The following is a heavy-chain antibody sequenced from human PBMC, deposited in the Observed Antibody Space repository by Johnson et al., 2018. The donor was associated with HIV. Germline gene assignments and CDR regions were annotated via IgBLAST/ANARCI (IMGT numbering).Heavy chain of an antibody. J-gene: IGHJ3*02. V-gene: IGHV3-7*05. Sequence: VQLVESGGGLVQPGGSLRLSCADSGFTFSNYWMTWVRQAPGKGLEWVANINLDGSETYYVDSVKGRFTISRDNAKNSLHLQMNSLRADDTAVYYCAREGDSFVIWGEGTMAIVSS. CDR1: GFTFSNYW. CDR2: INLDGSET. CDR3: AREGDSFVI.